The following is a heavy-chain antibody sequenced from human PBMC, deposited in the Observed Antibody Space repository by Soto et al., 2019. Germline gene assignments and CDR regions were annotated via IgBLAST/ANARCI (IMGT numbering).Heavy chain of an antibody. CDR1: GYTFTSYG. CDR3: ARVKSVAGGKCYIDY. D-gene: IGHD6-13*01. CDR2: INAYNGKT. J-gene: IGHJ4*02. Sequence: QVQLVQSGAEVKKPGASVKVSCKASGYTFTSYGITWVRQAPGQGLEWMGWINAYNGKTQYAQKLQGRVTMTTDTSTSTAYMELRSLRSDDTAVYYCARVKSVAGGKCYIDYWAQGTLITVSS. V-gene: IGHV1-18*01.